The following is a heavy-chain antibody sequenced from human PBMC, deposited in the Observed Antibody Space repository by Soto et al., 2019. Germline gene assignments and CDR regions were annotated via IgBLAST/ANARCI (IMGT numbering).Heavy chain of an antibody. CDR3: ASSRGYTYGYDY. CDR1: GGSISSSSYY. Sequence: QLQLQESGPGLVKPSETLSLTCTVSGGSISSSSYYWGWSRQPPGKGLEWIGSIYYSGSTYYNPSINGRVTMSVAPSKNPLALKLSSVTAADTAVYYCASSRGYTYGYDYWGQGTLVTVSS. J-gene: IGHJ4*02. CDR2: IYYSGST. D-gene: IGHD5-18*01. V-gene: IGHV4-39*01.